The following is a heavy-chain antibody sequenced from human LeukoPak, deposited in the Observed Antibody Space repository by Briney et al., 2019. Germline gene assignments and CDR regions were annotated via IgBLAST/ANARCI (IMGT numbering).Heavy chain of an antibody. CDR3: ARSMTSAFYFDI. CDR1: FGLSGYG. Sequence: GGSLRLSCTFGLSGYGLTWVRQAPGKGLEWVSYISATGSPIYYSDSAKGRFTISRDNAKNSLYLQMDSLGAEDTAVYYCARSMTSAFYFDIWGRGTLVTVSS. D-gene: IGHD2-21*02. V-gene: IGHV3-48*01. J-gene: IGHJ4*02. CDR2: ISATGSPI.